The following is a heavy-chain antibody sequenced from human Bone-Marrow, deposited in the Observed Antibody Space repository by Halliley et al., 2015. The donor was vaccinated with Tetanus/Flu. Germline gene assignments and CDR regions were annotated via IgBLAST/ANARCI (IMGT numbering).Heavy chain of an antibody. CDR2: ISRDGYPT. CDR3: AKDMDTSGWTFDF. D-gene: IGHD6-19*01. V-gene: IGHV3-43*01. J-gene: IGHJ4*02. Sequence: EWVFLISRDGYPTYYADSVKGRFTISRDKAKNSLYLQMTSLRTEDTALYYCAKDMDTSGWTFDFWGRGTLVTVST.